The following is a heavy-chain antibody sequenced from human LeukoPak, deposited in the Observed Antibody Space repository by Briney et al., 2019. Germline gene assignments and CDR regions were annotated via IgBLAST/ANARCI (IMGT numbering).Heavy chain of an antibody. D-gene: IGHD2-2*01. CDR3: ARDTELGYCSDASCYADAFDI. Sequence: SETLSLTCAVSGGSISTYYWTWIRQPAGKGLEWIGRIYNSGSTHYNPSLKSRVSMSVDTSKNQFFLNLTSVTAADTAVYYCARDTELGYCSDASCYADAFDIWGQGTMVTVSS. CDR2: IYNSGST. V-gene: IGHV4-4*07. J-gene: IGHJ3*02. CDR1: GGSISTYY.